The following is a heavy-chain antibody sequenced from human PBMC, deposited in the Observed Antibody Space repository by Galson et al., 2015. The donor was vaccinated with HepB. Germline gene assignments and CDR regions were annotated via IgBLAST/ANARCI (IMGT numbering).Heavy chain of an antibody. Sequence: SLRLSCAASGFTFSGYGMHWVRQAPGKGLEWVAFIQYDGSNTYYADPVKGRFTFSRDNSKNTLYLQMNSLRAEDTAVYYCAKGSAWYFDYWGQGTLVTVSS. CDR2: IQYDGSNT. D-gene: IGHD6-19*01. CDR1: GFTFSGYG. V-gene: IGHV3-30*02. CDR3: AKGSAWYFDY. J-gene: IGHJ4*02.